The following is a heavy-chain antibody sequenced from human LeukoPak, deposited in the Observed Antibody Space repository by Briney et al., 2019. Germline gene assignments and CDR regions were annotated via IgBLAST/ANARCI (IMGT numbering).Heavy chain of an antibody. V-gene: IGHV3-15*01. Sequence: GGSLRLSCAASGFTFSNAWMSWVRQAPGKGLEWVGRIKSKTDGGTTDYAAPVKGRFTISRDDSKNTLYLQMNSLKTEDTAVYYCTIDSDFYGMDVWGQGTTVTVSS. CDR1: GFTFSNAW. CDR3: TIDSDFYGMDV. J-gene: IGHJ6*02. D-gene: IGHD3-10*01. CDR2: IKSKTDGGTT.